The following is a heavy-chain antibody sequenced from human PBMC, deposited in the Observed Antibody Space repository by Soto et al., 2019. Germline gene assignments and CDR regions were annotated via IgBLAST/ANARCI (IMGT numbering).Heavy chain of an antibody. CDR2: IYSGGST. CDR1: GFTVSSNY. D-gene: IGHD6-19*01. Sequence: PGGSLRVSCAASGFTVSSNYMSWVRQAPGKGLEWVSVIYSGGSTYYADSVKGRFTISRDNSKNTLYLQMNSLRAEDTAVYYCARDVDSSGWYDAFDIWGQGTMVTVSS. CDR3: ARDVDSSGWYDAFDI. J-gene: IGHJ3*02. V-gene: IGHV3-66*01.